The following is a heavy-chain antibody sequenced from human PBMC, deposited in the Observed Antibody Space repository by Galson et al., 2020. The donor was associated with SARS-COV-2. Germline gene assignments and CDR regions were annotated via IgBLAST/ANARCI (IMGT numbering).Heavy chain of an antibody. CDR1: GYTLTELS. CDR2: FDPEDGET. D-gene: IGHD3-10*01. J-gene: IGHJ6*02. V-gene: IGHV1-24*01. CDR3: ATAPSIRGVITSYYYYYGMDV. Sequence: ASVKVSYKVSGYTLTELSMHWVRQAPGKGLEWMGGFDPEDGETIYAQKFQGRVTMTEDTSTDTAYMELSSLRSEDTAVYYCATAPSIRGVITSYYYYYGMDVWGQGTTVTVSS.